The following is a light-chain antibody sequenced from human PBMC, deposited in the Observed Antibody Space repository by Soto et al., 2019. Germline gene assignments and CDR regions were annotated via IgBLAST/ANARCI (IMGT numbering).Light chain of an antibody. CDR1: QSVSSK. J-gene: IGKJ1*01. Sequence: IVRTQSPGTLSVSPGERATLSCRASQSVSSKLAWYQQKPGQAPRLLFYGASTGATGIPARFSGSGSETEFTLSISSLQSEDFAVYYCQQYNNWPGTFGQGTKVDIK. CDR3: QQYNNWPGT. V-gene: IGKV3-15*01. CDR2: GAS.